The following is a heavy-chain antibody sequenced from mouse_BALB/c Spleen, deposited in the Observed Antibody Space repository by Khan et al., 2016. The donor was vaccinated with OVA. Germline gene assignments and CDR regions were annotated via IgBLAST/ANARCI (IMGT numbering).Heavy chain of an antibody. J-gene: IGHJ4*01. CDR3: ARGGAAFYRNDGGAMDS. D-gene: IGHD2-14*01. CDR1: GYTFTTAG. V-gene: IGHV9-4*02. CDR2: INTHSGVP. Sequence: QIQLVQSGPELKKPGETVRISCKASGYTFTTAGMQWVQKMPGKGLKWIGWINTHSGVPKYAEDFKGRFVFSLETSASTAYLQITNLKNKDTATYFCARGGAAFYRNDGGAMDSWGQRTSVTVSS.